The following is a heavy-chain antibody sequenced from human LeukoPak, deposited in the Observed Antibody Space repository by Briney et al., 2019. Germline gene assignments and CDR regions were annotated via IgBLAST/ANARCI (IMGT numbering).Heavy chain of an antibody. Sequence: GASVRVSCKASGYTFTSYDINWVRQATGQGLEWMGWMNPKSGNTGYAQKFQGRVTMTRNTSISTAYMELSSLRSEDTAVYYCARGAPMPYCSSTSCYAGNYYYYMDVWGKGTTVTVSS. CDR2: MNPKSGNT. D-gene: IGHD2-2*01. CDR3: ARGAPMPYCSSTSCYAGNYYYYMDV. V-gene: IGHV1-8*01. CDR1: GYTFTSYD. J-gene: IGHJ6*03.